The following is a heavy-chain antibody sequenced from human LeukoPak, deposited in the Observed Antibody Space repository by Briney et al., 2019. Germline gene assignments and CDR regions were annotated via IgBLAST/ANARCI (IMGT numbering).Heavy chain of an antibody. D-gene: IGHD2-2*02. J-gene: IGHJ5*02. CDR3: ARLWGTAVVVPAAIWFDP. CDR1: GYSFTSYW. Sequence: PGESLQISCKGSGYSFTSYWIGWVRQMPGKGLEWMGIIYPGDSDTRYSPSFQGQVTISADKSISTAYLQWSSLKASDTAMYYCARLWGTAVVVPAAIWFDPWGQGTLVTVSS. V-gene: IGHV5-51*01. CDR2: IYPGDSDT.